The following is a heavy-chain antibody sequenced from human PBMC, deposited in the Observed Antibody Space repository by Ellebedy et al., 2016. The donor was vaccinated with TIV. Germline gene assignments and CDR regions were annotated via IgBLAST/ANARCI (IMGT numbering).Heavy chain of an antibody. J-gene: IGHJ2*01. D-gene: IGHD3-16*01. CDR2: IYLDDFRP. V-gene: IGHV5-51*01. CDR1: GYKFRNYY. CDR3: ARADVDLTLGRVETHAQYCDL. Sequence: GESLKISXEVSGYKFRNYYTVWMRHVSGKGLEWVGYIYLDDFRPRYSPSFQDRVTISADTSTNTAFLQWRSLRASDTAKYYCARADVDLTLGRVETHAQYCDLWGRGTLVTVSS.